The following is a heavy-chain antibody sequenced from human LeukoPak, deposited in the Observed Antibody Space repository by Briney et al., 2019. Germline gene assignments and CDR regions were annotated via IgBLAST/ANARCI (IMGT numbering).Heavy chain of an antibody. CDR3: ARDRVGQAAGTRYYYYYGMDV. CDR1: GYTFTGYY. V-gene: IGHV1-2*02. Sequence: ASVKVSCKASGYTFTGYYMHWVRQAPGQGLEWMGWINPNSGGTNYAQKFQGRVTMTRDTSNSTAYMELSRLRSDDTAVYYCARDRVGQAAGTRYYYYYGMDVWGQGTTVTVFS. CDR2: INPNSGGT. D-gene: IGHD6-13*01. J-gene: IGHJ6*02.